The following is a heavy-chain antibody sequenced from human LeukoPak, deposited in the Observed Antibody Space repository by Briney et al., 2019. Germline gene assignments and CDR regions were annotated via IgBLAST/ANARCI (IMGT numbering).Heavy chain of an antibody. CDR3: ARDPNIAARDY. Sequence: ASVKVSCKASGYTFTSYYMHWVRQATGQGLEWMGWMNPNSGNTGYAQKFQGRVTMTRNTSISTAYMELSSLRSEDTAVYYCARDPNIAARDYWGQGTLVTVSS. V-gene: IGHV1-8*02. J-gene: IGHJ4*02. CDR2: MNPNSGNT. CDR1: GYTFTSYY. D-gene: IGHD6-6*01.